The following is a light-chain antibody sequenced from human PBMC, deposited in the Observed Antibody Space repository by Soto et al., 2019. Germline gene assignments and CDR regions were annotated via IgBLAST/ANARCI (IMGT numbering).Light chain of an antibody. Sequence: DIQLTQSPSFLSASVGDRVTITCRASQGISSYLAWYQQKPGKAPKLLIYAASTLQSGVPSRCSGSGSGTKFTLTISSLQPEDFATYYCKQLNSYPPVTFGGGTKVEIK. J-gene: IGKJ4*01. CDR1: QGISSY. V-gene: IGKV1-9*01. CDR2: AAS. CDR3: KQLNSYPPVT.